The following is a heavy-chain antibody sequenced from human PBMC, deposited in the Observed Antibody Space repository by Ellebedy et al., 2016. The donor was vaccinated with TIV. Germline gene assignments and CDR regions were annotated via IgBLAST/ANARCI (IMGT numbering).Heavy chain of an antibody. CDR3: ARAGYYDSSGYYVYYYYGMDV. V-gene: IGHV4-39*07. CDR2: IYYSGST. Sequence: ESLKISCTVSGGSISSSSYYWGWIRQPPGKGLEWIGSIYYSGSTYYNPSLKSRVTISVDTSKNQFSLKLSFVTAADTAVYYCARAGYYDSSGYYVYYYYGMDVWGQGTTVTVSS. D-gene: IGHD3-22*01. CDR1: GGSISSSSYY. J-gene: IGHJ6*02.